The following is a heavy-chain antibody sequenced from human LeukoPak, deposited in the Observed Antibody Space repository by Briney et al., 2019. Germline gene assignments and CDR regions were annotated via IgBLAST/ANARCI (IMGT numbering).Heavy chain of an antibody. CDR3: AKDLDDTNFGYRCDF. CDR2: IGAGGTFT. J-gene: IGHJ4*02. D-gene: IGHD4-11*01. V-gene: IGHV3-23*01. Sequence: GGSLRLSCTASGFTFSSYAMNWVRQAPGKGLEWVSGIGAGGTFTYYADSVKGRFTISRDNSRNTLYLQMNTLRADDTAVYYCAKDLDDTNFGYRCDFWRQGTLVTVSS. CDR1: GFTFSSYA.